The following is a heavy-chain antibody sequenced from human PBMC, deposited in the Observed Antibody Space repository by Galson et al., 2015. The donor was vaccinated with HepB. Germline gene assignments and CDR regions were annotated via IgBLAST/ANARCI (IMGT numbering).Heavy chain of an antibody. V-gene: IGHV3-74*01. CDR2: SNSDGSST. CDR3: ARDRVDSVIIATQPMFDF. J-gene: IGHJ4*02. Sequence: SLRLSCAASGFTFSNYWMHWVRQVPGKGLVWVSRSNSDGSSTSYADSVQGRFIISRDNAKNTLYLQMNSLRVEDTAVYYCARDRVDSVIIATQPMFDFWGQGTLVTVSS. D-gene: IGHD5-18*01. CDR1: GFTFSNYW.